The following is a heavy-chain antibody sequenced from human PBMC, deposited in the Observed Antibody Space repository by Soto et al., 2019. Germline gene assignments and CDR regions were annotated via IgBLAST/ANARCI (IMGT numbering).Heavy chain of an antibody. Sequence: PSETLSLTCTVSGASISSSSYYWGWIRQPPGKGLEWIGYIYYSGSTNYNPSLKSRVTISVDTSKNQFSLKLSSVTAADTAVYYCARSAYSSGWEVSYWGQGTLVTVS. D-gene: IGHD6-19*01. CDR3: ARSAYSSGWEVSY. V-gene: IGHV4-61*05. CDR2: IYYSGST. CDR1: GASISSSSYY. J-gene: IGHJ4*02.